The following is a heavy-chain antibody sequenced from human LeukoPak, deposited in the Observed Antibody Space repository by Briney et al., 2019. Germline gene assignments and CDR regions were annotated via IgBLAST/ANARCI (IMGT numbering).Heavy chain of an antibody. D-gene: IGHD2-15*01. CDR3: ARLGSGSRGDFDY. Sequence: SQSLSLTCTVSGGSISTSSYYWGWLRQPPGKGLERFGTIYYSGTTYYNPSLKSRVTISVDTSKNQFSLKLSCVTAAGTAVYYCARLGSGSRGDFDYWGQGTLVTVSS. V-gene: IGHV4-39*01. CDR2: IYYSGTT. CDR1: GGSISTSSYY. J-gene: IGHJ4*02.